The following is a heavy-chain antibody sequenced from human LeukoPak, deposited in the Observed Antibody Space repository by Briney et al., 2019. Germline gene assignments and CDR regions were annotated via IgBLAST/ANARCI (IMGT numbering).Heavy chain of an antibody. CDR1: GYMFTSYG. V-gene: IGHV1-18*01. CDR3: ARVGPYFDY. J-gene: IGHJ4*02. CDR2: SSTYNNDT. Sequence: ASVKVSCKASGYMFTSYGINWVRQAPGQGLEWMGWSSTYNNDTHYAQKLQGRVTMTTDTSTSTAYMELRSLRSDDTAVYYCARVGPYFDYWARDPWSPSPQ.